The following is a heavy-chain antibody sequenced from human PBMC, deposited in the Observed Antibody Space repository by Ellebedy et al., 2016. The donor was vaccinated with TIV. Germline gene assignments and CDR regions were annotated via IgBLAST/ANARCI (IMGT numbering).Heavy chain of an antibody. CDR1: GFTFTNYW. Sequence: GGSLRLXXAASGFTFTNYWMFWVRQAPGKGLVWVSRIFSDESSASYSDSVRGRFTISRDNAKNTVYLQMNSLTAEDTAVYYCTRGAGFDPWGQGTLVTVSS. V-gene: IGHV3-74*01. J-gene: IGHJ5*02. CDR3: TRGAGFDP. CDR2: IFSDESSA.